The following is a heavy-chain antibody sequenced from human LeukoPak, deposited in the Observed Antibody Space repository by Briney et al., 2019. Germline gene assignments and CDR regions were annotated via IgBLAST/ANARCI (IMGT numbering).Heavy chain of an antibody. Sequence: SETLSLSCAVYGGSFSGYYWSWIRQPPGKGLEWIGEINHSGSTNYNPSLKSRVTISVDTSKNQFSLKLSSVTAADTAVYYCASGYNWFDPWGQGTLVAVSS. V-gene: IGHV4-34*01. J-gene: IGHJ5*02. CDR1: GGSFSGYY. CDR3: ASGYNWFDP. CDR2: INHSGST.